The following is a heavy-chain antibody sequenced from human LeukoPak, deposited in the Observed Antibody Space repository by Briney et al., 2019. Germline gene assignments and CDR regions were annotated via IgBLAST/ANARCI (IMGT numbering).Heavy chain of an antibody. J-gene: IGHJ4*02. CDR2: ISYDGRNE. D-gene: IGHD6-19*01. CDR1: GFPFSNHG. Sequence: GGSLRLSCVASGFPFSNHGMHWVRQAPGKGLEWVAVISYDGRNEYYADSVKGRLTISRDNSQNTLSLQTNSLRAEDTAVYYCVKDGDDSGWNYFDYWGQGALVTVSS. V-gene: IGHV3-30*18. CDR3: VKDGDDSGWNYFDY.